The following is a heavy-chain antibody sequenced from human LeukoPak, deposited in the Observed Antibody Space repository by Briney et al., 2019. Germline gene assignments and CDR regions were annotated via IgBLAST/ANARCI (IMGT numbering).Heavy chain of an antibody. CDR2: INPNSGGT. Sequence: ASVKVSCKASGYTFTGYYMHWVRRAPGQGLEWMGWINPNSGGTNYAQKFQGRVTMTRDTSISTAYMELSRLRSDDTAVYYCARGSLSKYYFDYWGQGTLVTVSS. CDR1: GYTFTGYY. J-gene: IGHJ4*02. V-gene: IGHV1-2*02. CDR3: ARGSLSKYYFDY. D-gene: IGHD6-13*01.